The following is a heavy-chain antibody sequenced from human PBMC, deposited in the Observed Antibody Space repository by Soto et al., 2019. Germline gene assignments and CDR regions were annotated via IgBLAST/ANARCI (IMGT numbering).Heavy chain of an antibody. D-gene: IGHD4-4*01. Sequence: SVKVSCKASGGTFSSYDISWVRQAPGQGLEWMGGIIPIFGTANYAQKFQGRVTITADESTSTAYMELSSLRSEDTAVYYCARGGRDGYSLFDYWGQGTLVTVSS. J-gene: IGHJ4*02. V-gene: IGHV1-69*13. CDR2: IIPIFGTA. CDR3: ARGGRDGYSLFDY. CDR1: GGTFSSYD.